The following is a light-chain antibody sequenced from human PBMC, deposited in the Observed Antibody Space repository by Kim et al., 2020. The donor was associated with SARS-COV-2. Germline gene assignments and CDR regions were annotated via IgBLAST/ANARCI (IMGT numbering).Light chain of an antibody. CDR3: QQANSFPT. J-gene: IGKJ5*01. V-gene: IGKV1D-12*01. CDR2: AAT. Sequence: SSGVGERVTIACRASQSSSSWLAWYQQKPGKAPKLLIYAATSLKSGVPSRFSGRGSGTDFTLTISSLQHEYFANYYCQQANSFPTFGQGTRLEIK. CDR1: QSSSSW.